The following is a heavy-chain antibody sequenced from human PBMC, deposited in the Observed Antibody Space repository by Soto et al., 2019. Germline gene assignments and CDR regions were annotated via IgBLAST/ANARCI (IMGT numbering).Heavy chain of an antibody. Sequence: PSETLSLTCSVSGGSVNRGDYYWSWIRQPPGKGLEWIGYIYYTGSTYYNPSLKSRLTISLDTSKNQFSLKLNSVTAADTAVYYCARAAQMLYALYYSYYTLDVWGQGTRVTVSS. CDR3: ARAAQMLYALYYSYYTLDV. CDR2: IYYTGST. V-gene: IGHV4-30-4*01. CDR1: GGSVNRGDYY. D-gene: IGHD2-2*02. J-gene: IGHJ6*02.